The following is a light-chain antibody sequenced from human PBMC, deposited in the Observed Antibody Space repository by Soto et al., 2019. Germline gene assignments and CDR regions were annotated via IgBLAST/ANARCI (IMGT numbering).Light chain of an antibody. CDR3: QQSYSTPYT. Sequence: DIQMTQSPSSLSASVGDSVTITCRASQSISSYLNWYQQNPGKAPNLLIYAASSLQSGVPSRFSGSGSGTDFTLTISSLQPEDFATYYCQQSYSTPYTFGQGTKREIK. V-gene: IGKV1-39*01. CDR2: AAS. J-gene: IGKJ2*01. CDR1: QSISSY.